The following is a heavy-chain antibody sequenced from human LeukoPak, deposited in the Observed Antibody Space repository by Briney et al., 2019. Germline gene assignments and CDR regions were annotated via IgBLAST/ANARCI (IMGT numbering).Heavy chain of an antibody. V-gene: IGHV3-48*04. CDR2: ISSSGSTI. CDR1: GFTFSSYS. CDR3: ARYGYSYGYAIDY. Sequence: QPGGSLRLSCAASGFTFSSYSMNWVRQAPGKGLEWVSSISSSGSTIYYADSVKGRFTISRDNAKNSLYLQMNSLRAEDTAVYYCARYGYSYGYAIDYWGQGTLVTVSS. J-gene: IGHJ4*02. D-gene: IGHD5-18*01.